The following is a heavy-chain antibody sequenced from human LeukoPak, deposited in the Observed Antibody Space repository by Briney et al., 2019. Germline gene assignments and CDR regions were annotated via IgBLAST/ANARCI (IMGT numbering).Heavy chain of an antibody. J-gene: IGHJ4*02. CDR1: GVSISSDGYS. V-gene: IGHV4-30-2*01. D-gene: IGHD2-8*02. Sequence: PSETLSLTCAVSGVSISSDGYSWSWIRPPPGQGLEWIVYSYRSGGSYYNPSLKSRVTISVDRSKNQFSLKLSYVTAADTAVYYCARGVRGGVPAHSTSKYYFDYWGQGTLVTVAS. CDR3: ARGVRGGVPAHSTSKYYFDY. CDR2: SYRSGGS.